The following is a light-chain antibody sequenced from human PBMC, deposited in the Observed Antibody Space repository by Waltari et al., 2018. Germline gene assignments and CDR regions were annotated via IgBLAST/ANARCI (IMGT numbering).Light chain of an antibody. CDR2: DTS. V-gene: IGKV3-20*01. CDR3: QKYGTLPAT. Sequence: EIVLTQSPGTLSLSPGERATLSCRASQSISKYLAWYQQKPDQAPRLLIYDTSTRATGIPDSFSGSGSGTDFSLTISRLEPEDFAVYYCQKYGTLPATFGQGTKVELK. CDR1: QSISKY. J-gene: IGKJ1*01.